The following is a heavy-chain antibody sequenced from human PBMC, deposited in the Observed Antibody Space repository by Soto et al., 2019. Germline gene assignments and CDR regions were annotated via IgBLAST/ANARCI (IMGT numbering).Heavy chain of an antibody. J-gene: IGHJ4*02. CDR2: ISSAGDSS. V-gene: IGHV3-48*03. CDR1: GFTFSSYE. Sequence: PGGSVRLPCAASGFTFSSYEMNWVRQAPGRTLEWVSYISSAGDSSYYADSVKGRFTISRDNAKNSLYLQMNSLRVEDTAVYYCARVYCSTTTCHVQAFDSWGQGTLVTVSS. CDR3: ARVYCSTTTCHVQAFDS. D-gene: IGHD2-2*01.